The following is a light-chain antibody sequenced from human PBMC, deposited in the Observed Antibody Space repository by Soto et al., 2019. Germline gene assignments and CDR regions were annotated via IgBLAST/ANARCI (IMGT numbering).Light chain of an antibody. Sequence: EIVLTQSPGTLSLSPGERYTLSCRASQSVTSNNLAWYQQKPGQAPRXXIYGASSRATGIPDRFSGSVSGTDLTITISRLEPEDCAVYYGQHYVSPPITFGQGTRLEIK. CDR3: QHYVSPPIT. J-gene: IGKJ5*01. V-gene: IGKV3-20*01. CDR1: QSVTSNN. CDR2: GAS.